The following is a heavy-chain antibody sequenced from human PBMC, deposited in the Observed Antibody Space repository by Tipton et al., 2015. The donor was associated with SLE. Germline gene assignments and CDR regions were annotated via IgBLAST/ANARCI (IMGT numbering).Heavy chain of an antibody. V-gene: IGHV4-61*01. Sequence: TLSLTCSVAGYSISSGYYWSWIRQPPGKGLEWIGYIYYSGSTNYNPSLKSRVTISVDTSKNQFSLKLSSVTAADTAVYYCARAYDSSGYYPRYFDYWGQGTLVTVSS. CDR2: IYYSGST. D-gene: IGHD3-22*01. CDR3: ARAYDSSGYYPRYFDY. CDR1: GYSISSGYY. J-gene: IGHJ4*02.